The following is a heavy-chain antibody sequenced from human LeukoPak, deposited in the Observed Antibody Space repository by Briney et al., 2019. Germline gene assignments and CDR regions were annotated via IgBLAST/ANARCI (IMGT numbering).Heavy chain of an antibody. CDR3: ARVGAGGNYYDSSGYPPRYYYYGMDV. Sequence: SETLSLTCTVSGGSISSYYWSWIRQPPGKGLEWIGYIYYSGSTNYNPSLKSRVTVSVDTSKNQFSLKLSSVTAADTAVYYCARVGAGGNYYDSSGYPPRYYYYGMDVWGQGTTVTVSS. CDR1: GGSISSYY. CDR2: IYYSGST. J-gene: IGHJ6*02. D-gene: IGHD3-22*01. V-gene: IGHV4-59*01.